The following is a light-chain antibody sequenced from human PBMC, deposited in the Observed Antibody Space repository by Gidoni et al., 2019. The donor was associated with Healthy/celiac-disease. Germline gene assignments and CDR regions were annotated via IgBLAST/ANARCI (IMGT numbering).Light chain of an antibody. J-gene: IGKJ3*01. CDR2: GAS. V-gene: IGKV3-15*01. CDR1: QSVNSN. Sequence: EIVMTQSPATLSVSPGARATLSCRASQSVNSNLAWYQQKPGQAPRLLIYGASTRATGIPARFSGSGSGTEFTLTISSLQSEDFAVYYCQQYNNWPFTFGPGTKVDIK. CDR3: QQYNNWPFT.